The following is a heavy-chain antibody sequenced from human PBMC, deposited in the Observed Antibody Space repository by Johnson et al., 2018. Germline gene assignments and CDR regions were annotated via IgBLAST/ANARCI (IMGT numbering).Heavy chain of an antibody. CDR3: AKVKGSGSYYNENYYYYYMDV. J-gene: IGHJ6*03. CDR1: GFTFSSYG. CDR2: ISYDGSNK. V-gene: IGHV3-30*18. Sequence: VQLLETGGGVVQPGRSLRLSCAASGFTFSSYGMHWVRQAPGKGLEWVAVISYDGSNKYYADSVKGRFTISRDNSKNTLYLKRNSLRAEDRVVYYCAKVKGSGSYYNENYYYYYMDVWGKGTTVTVSS. D-gene: IGHD3-10*01.